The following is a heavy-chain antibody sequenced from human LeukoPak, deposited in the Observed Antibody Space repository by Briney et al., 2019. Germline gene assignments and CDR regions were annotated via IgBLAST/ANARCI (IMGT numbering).Heavy chain of an antibody. CDR3: AREGRGYYVDFDY. V-gene: IGHV3-11*01. J-gene: IGHJ4*02. Sequence: GGSLRLSCAASGFIFSDHDMDWIRQAPGKGLEWISYISRSGTSKYYADSVKGRFTISRDNADNSLYLQLNSLRAEDTAVYYCAREGRGYYVDFDYWGQGTLVTVSS. D-gene: IGHD3-22*01. CDR2: ISRSGTSK. CDR1: GFIFSDHD.